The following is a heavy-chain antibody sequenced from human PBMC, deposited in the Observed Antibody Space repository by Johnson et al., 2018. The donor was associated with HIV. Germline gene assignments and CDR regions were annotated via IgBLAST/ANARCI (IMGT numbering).Heavy chain of an antibody. CDR3: ARDRGAGSSGAFDI. V-gene: IGHV3-7*01. CDR2: IKQDGSEK. J-gene: IGHJ3*02. D-gene: IGHD6-6*01. CDR1: GFTVSSNY. Sequence: VQLVESGGGLIQPGGSLRLSCAASGFTVSSNYMSWVRQVPGKGLEWVANIKQDGSEKYYVDSVKGRFTISRDNSKNTLYLQMNSLRAEDTAVYYCARDRGAGSSGAFDIWGQGTMVTVSS.